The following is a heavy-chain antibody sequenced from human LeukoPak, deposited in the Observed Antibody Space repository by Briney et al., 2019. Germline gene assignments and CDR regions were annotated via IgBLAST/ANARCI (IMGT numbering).Heavy chain of an antibody. CDR2: ISAGADST. V-gene: IGHV3-23*01. J-gene: IGHJ5*01. CDR3: ARGAYGDYDS. D-gene: IGHD4-17*01. CDR1: AFTFSSYA. Sequence: TGGSLRLSCAASAFTFSSYAMSWVRQAPGKGLEWVSAISAGADSTYYADSVQGRFTISRDNSKNTLYLQMSGLRAEDTAVYFCARGAYGDYDSRGQGTLVTVSS.